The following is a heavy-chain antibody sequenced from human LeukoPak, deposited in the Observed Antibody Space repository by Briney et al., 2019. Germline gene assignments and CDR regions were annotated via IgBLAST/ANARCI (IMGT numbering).Heavy chain of an antibody. V-gene: IGHV1-69*13. CDR2: IIPIFGTA. D-gene: IGHD3-22*01. CDR3: AREWSYETNGYFYNY. Sequence: SVKVSCKASGGTFSSYAISWVRQAPGQGLEWMGGIIPIFGTANYAQKFQGRVTITADESTSTAYLELIRLRFEDTAVYYCAREWSYETNGYFYNYWGQGTLVTVSS. J-gene: IGHJ4*02. CDR1: GGTFSSYA.